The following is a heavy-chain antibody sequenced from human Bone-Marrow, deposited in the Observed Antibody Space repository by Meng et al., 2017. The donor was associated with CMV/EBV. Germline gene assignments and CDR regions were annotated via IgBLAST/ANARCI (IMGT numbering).Heavy chain of an antibody. CDR1: GGTFSSYA. J-gene: IGHJ6*01. CDR3: AREDIVVVPAAEPYFYYYGMDV. D-gene: IGHD2-2*01. V-gene: IGHV1-69*05. Sequence: SVKVSCKASGGTFSSYAISWVRQAPGQGLEWMGGIIPIFGTANYAQKFQGRVTITTDESTSTAYMELSSLRSEDTAVYYCAREDIVVVPAAEPYFYYYGMDVWGQGTTVTGSS. CDR2: IIPIFGTA.